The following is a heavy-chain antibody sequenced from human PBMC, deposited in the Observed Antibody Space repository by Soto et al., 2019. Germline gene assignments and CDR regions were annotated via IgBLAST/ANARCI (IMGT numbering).Heavy chain of an antibody. J-gene: IGHJ6*02. D-gene: IGHD5-18*01. CDR1: GGSISSGDYY. Sequence: SETLSLTCTVSGGSISSGDYYWSWIRQPPGKGLEWIGYIYYSGSTYYNPSLKSRVTISVDTSKNQFSLKLSSVTAADTAVYYCARQFGVDTATRLYYYYYGMDVWGQGTTVTVSS. CDR2: IYYSGST. CDR3: ARQFGVDTATRLYYYYYGMDV. V-gene: IGHV4-39*01.